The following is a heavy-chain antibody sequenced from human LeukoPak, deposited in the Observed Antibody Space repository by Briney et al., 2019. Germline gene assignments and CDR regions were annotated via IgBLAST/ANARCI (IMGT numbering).Heavy chain of an antibody. J-gene: IGHJ4*02. CDR2: ITGSGGNT. CDR1: GFTFSNYA. D-gene: IGHD3-9*01. CDR3: VIWGDYDVLTGYYVSDY. Sequence: GGSLRLTCAASGFTFSNYAMSWVRQAPGKGLEWVSAITGSGGNTYYADSVNGRFTISRDNSKNTVFLQMNSLRHEDTAIYYCVIWGDYDVLTGYYVSDYWGQGTLVTVSS. V-gene: IGHV3-23*01.